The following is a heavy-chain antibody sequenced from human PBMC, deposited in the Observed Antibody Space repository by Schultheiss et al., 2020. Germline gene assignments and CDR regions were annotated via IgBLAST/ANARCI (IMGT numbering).Heavy chain of an antibody. D-gene: IGHD2-2*01. V-gene: IGHV4-34*01. Sequence: SQTLSLTCAVYGGSFSGYYWSWIRQPPGKGLEWIGEINHSGSTNYNPSLKSRVTISVDTSKNQFSLKLSSVTAADTAVYYCARGSILVPAARVNWFDPWGQGTLVTV. CDR1: GGSFSGYY. J-gene: IGHJ5*02. CDR2: INHSGST. CDR3: ARGSILVPAARVNWFDP.